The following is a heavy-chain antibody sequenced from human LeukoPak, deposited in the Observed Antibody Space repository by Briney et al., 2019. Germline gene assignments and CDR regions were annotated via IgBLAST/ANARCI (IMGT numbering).Heavy chain of an antibody. J-gene: IGHJ6*03. CDR2: ITGSSTSI. CDR1: GFTFSNYD. Sequence: GGSLILSCAASGFTFSNYDMNWVRQAPGKGLEWVSYITGSSTSIYYADSVKGRFTISRDNAKNTLYLQMNSLRAEDTAVYYCAKGRGWEASYYYYYMDVWGKGTTVTISS. V-gene: IGHV3-48*01. CDR3: AKGRGWEASYYYYYMDV. D-gene: IGHD1-26*01.